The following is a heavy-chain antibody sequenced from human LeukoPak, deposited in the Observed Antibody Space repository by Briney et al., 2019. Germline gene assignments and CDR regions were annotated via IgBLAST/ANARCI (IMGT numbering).Heavy chain of an antibody. V-gene: IGHV4-59*11. CDR2: IYYSGST. CDR3: ARRRPNDSSGYHGPFDY. J-gene: IGHJ4*02. D-gene: IGHD3-22*01. CDR1: GGSISSHY. Sequence: SETLSLTCTVSGGSISSHYWSWIRQPPGKGLEWIGYIYYSGSTNYNPSLKSRVTISVDTSKNQFSLKLSSVTAADTAVYYCARRRPNDSSGYHGPFDYWGQGTLVTVSS.